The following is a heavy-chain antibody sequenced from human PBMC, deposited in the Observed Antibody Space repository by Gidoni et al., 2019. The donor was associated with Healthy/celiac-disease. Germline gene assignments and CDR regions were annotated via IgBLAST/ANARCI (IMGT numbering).Heavy chain of an antibody. Sequence: EVQLVESGGGLVKPGGSLRLSCAASGFTFSSYSMNWVRQAPGKGLEWVSSIRSSSSYIYYADSVKGRFTISRDNAKNSLYLQMNSLRAEDTAVYYCARADTAMVDYYYYGMDVWGQGTTVTVSS. CDR3: ARADTAMVDYYYYGMDV. J-gene: IGHJ6*02. D-gene: IGHD5-18*01. CDR1: GFTFSSYS. CDR2: IRSSSSYI. V-gene: IGHV3-21*01.